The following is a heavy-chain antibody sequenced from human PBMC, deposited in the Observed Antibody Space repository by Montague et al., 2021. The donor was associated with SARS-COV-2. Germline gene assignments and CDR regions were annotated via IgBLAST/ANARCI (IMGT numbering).Heavy chain of an antibody. J-gene: IGHJ4*02. CDR3: ARSTSCWFFY. CDR1: GGSISSTSFF. D-gene: IGHD2-2*01. V-gene: IGHV4-39*01. Sequence: SETLSLTCSVSGGSISSTSFFWAWIRQPPGKGLEWVGSMYSSGTAYYNPSLKSRVTISGDTSRNQLSVRLSSVTAADTAFYYCARSTSCWFFYWGQGTLVTVSS. CDR2: MYSSGTA.